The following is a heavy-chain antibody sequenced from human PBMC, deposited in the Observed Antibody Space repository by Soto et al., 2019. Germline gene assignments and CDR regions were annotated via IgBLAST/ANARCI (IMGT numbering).Heavy chain of an antibody. V-gene: IGHV3-48*02. D-gene: IGHD5-12*01. Sequence: GGALRLSWGASGGTFSDYAFNGGRHAPGKGLEWVAYIRSGTVYYADSVKGRFTISRDNAKASLYLQMNSLRDEDTAVYYCARDYNYPMAVWGQGTTVTVSS. J-gene: IGHJ6*02. CDR2: IRSGTV. CDR3: ARDYNYPMAV. CDR1: GGTFSDYA.